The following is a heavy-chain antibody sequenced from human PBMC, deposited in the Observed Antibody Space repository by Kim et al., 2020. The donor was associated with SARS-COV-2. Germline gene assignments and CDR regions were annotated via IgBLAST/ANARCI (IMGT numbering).Heavy chain of an antibody. Sequence: SRVTISVDTSKNQFTLKLSSVTAADTAVYYCARAGKLLWFGELLLGACDIWGQGTMVTVSS. V-gene: IGHV4-39*06. J-gene: IGHJ3*02. D-gene: IGHD3-10*01. CDR3: ARAGKLLWFGELLLGACDI.